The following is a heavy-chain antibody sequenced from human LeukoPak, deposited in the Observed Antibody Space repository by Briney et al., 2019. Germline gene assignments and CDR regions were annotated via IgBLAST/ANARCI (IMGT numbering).Heavy chain of an antibody. CDR2: INHSGST. V-gene: IGHV4-34*01. CDR3: ATEQLPEYYFDY. CDR1: GGSFSGYY. J-gene: IGHJ4*02. D-gene: IGHD2-2*01. Sequence: TSETLSLTCAVYGGSFSGYYWCWIRQPPGKGLEWIGEINHSGSTNYNPSLKSRVTISVDTSKNQFSLKLSSATAADTAVYYCATEQLPEYYFDYWGQGTLVTVSS.